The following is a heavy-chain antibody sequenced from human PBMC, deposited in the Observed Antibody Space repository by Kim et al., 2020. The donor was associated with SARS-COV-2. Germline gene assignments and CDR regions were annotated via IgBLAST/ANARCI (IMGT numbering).Heavy chain of an antibody. D-gene: IGHD2-2*01. CDR2: IVVGSGNT. J-gene: IGHJ4*02. V-gene: IGHV1-58*01. Sequence: SVKVSCKASGFTFTSSAVQWVRQARGQRLEWIGWIVVGSGNTNYAQKFQERVTITRDMSTSTAYMELSSLRSEDTAVYYCAADRGIVVVPAAPLNFDYWGQGTLVTVSS. CDR3: AADRGIVVVPAAPLNFDY. CDR1: GFTFTSSA.